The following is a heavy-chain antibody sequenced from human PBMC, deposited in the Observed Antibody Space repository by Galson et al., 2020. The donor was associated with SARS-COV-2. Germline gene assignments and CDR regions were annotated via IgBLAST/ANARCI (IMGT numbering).Heavy chain of an antibody. V-gene: IGHV3-30*04. CDR2: ISYDGSNK. D-gene: IGHD3-3*01. CDR3: ARGGNDFWSGYYEVVYFQH. CDR1: GFTFSSYA. Sequence: GGSLRLSCAASGFTFSSYAMHWVRQAPGKGLEWVAVISYDGSNKYYADSVKGRFTISRDNSKNTLYLQMNSLRAEDTAVYYCARGGNDFWSGYYEVVYFQHWGQGTLVTVSS. J-gene: IGHJ1*01.